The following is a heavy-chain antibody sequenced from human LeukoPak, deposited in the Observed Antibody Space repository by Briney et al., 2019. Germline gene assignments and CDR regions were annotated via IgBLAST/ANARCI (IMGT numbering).Heavy chain of an antibody. CDR3: TRRYYDSRFPYY. D-gene: IGHD3-22*01. Sequence: GGSLRLSCAASGFTFSSYCMSWVRQAPGKGLEWVANIKQDGSDKYYVDSVKGRFTISRDNSKNSLYLQMNSLKAEDTAVYYFTRRYYDSRFPYYWGQGTLVTVSS. CDR2: IKQDGSDK. V-gene: IGHV3-7*01. CDR1: GFTFSSYC. J-gene: IGHJ4*02.